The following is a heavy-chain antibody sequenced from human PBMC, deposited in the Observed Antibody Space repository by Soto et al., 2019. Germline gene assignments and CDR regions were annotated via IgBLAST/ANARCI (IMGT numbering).Heavy chain of an antibody. J-gene: IGHJ3*02. D-gene: IGHD2-8*01. CDR3: ARLGIVLMVYATSDAFDI. CDR2: ISAGNGNT. V-gene: IGHV1-3*01. Sequence: ASVKVSCKASGYTFTSYAMHWVRQAPGQRLEWMGWISAGNGNTKYSQKFQGRVTITRDTSASTAYMELSSLRSEDTAVYYCARLGIVLMVYATSDAFDIWGQGTMVTVSS. CDR1: GYTFTSYA.